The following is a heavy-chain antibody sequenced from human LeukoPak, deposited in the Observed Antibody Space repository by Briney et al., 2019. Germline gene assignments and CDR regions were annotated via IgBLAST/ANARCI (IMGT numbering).Heavy chain of an antibody. CDR1: GGSISSSSYY. CDR2: IYYSGST. J-gene: IGHJ4*02. Sequence: SETLSLTCTVSGGSISSSSYYWGCIRQPPGKGLEWIGSIYYSGSTYYNPSLKSRVTISLDTSKNQFSLKLSSVTAADTAVYYCARRYMVRGVYFDYWGQGTLVTVSS. V-gene: IGHV4-39*01. CDR3: ARRYMVRGVYFDY. D-gene: IGHD3-10*01.